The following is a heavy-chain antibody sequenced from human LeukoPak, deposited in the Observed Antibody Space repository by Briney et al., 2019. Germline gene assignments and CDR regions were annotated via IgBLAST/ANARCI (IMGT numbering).Heavy chain of an antibody. Sequence: TGGSLRLSCAASGFTFSSYSMNWVRQAPGKGLEWVSSISSSSSYIYYADSVKGRFTISRDNSKNTLYLQMNSLRAEDTAVYYCAKGWRSNIVGATSDYWGQGTLVTVSS. CDR3: AKGWRSNIVGATSDY. V-gene: IGHV3-21*04. D-gene: IGHD1-26*01. CDR1: GFTFSSYS. J-gene: IGHJ4*02. CDR2: ISSSSSYI.